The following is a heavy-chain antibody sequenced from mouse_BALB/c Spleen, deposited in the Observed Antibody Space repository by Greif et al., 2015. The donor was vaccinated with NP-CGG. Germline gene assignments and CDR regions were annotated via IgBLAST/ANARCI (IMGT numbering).Heavy chain of an antibody. CDR2: INPSNGGT. D-gene: IGHD3-1*01. CDR1: GYTFTSYY. V-gene: IGHV1S81*02. Sequence: QVQLQQPGAELVKPGASVKLSCKASGYTFTSYYMYWVKQRPGQGLEWIGEINPSNGGTNFNEKFKSKATLTVDKSSSTAYMQLSSLTSEDSAVYYCTRGLGLRAWFAYWGQGTLVTVSA. J-gene: IGHJ3*01. CDR3: TRGLGLRAWFAY.